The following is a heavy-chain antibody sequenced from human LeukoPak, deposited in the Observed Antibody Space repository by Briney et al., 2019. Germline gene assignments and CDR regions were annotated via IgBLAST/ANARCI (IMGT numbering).Heavy chain of an antibody. J-gene: IGHJ4*02. CDR3: ARLSDYYDSSGYSYYFDY. V-gene: IGHV5-51*01. Sequence: GESLKISCKGSGYSFTSYWIGWVRQMPGEGLEWMGIIYPGDSDTRYSPSFQGQVTISADKSISTAYLQWSSLKASDTAMYYCARLSDYYDSSGYSYYFDYWGQGTLVTVPS. CDR2: IYPGDSDT. D-gene: IGHD3-22*01. CDR1: GYSFTSYW.